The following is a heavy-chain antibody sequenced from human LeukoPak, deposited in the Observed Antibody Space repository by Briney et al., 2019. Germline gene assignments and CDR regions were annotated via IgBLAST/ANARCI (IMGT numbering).Heavy chain of an antibody. CDR2: ISYDGSNK. Sequence: GGSLRLSCAASGFTFSSYGMHWVRQAPGKGLEWVAVISYDGSNKYYADSVKGRFTISRDNSKNTLYLQMNSLRAEDTAVYYCARDGNLYGSGSYENWFDPWGQGTLVTVSS. CDR3: ARDGNLYGSGSYENWFDP. CDR1: GFTFSSYG. V-gene: IGHV3-30*03. D-gene: IGHD3-10*01. J-gene: IGHJ5*02.